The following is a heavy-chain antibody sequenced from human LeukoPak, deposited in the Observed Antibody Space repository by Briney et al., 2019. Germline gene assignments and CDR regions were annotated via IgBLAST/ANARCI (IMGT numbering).Heavy chain of an antibody. CDR3: ATDVSSAAMSFSDS. CDR1: GPTFNDFN. V-gene: IGHV1-69-2*01. J-gene: IGHJ4*02. CDR2: VDPEDGET. Sequence: ASVKVSCKVSGPTFNDFNIHWVQQAPGKGLEWLGLVDPEDGETKYEKKFQGRVSITADSSTDTAYLELSNLRSEDTAIFYCATDVSSAAMSFSDSWGQGTLVTVSA. D-gene: IGHD2-2*01.